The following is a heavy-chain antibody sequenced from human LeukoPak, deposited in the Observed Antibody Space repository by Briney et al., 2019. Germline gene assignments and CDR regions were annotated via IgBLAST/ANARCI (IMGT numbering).Heavy chain of an antibody. J-gene: IGHJ4*02. CDR3: ASNYGSGSYVLDY. CDR2: INHSGST. Sequence: SETLSLTCAVYGGSFSGYYWSWIRQPPGKGLEGIGEINHSGSTNYNPSLKSRVTISVDTSKNQFSLKLSSVTAADTAVYYCASNYGSGSYVLDYWGQGTLVTVSS. CDR1: GGSFSGYY. D-gene: IGHD3-10*01. V-gene: IGHV4-34*01.